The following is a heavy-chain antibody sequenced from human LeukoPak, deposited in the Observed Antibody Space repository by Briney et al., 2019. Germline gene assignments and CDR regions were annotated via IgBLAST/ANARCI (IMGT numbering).Heavy chain of an antibody. CDR3: ATPYTIFGVVTPYDAFDI. V-gene: IGHV1-24*01. D-gene: IGHD3-3*01. CDR2: FDPEDGET. Sequence: ASVKVSCKVSGYTLTELSMHWVRQAPGKGLEWMGGFDPEDGETIYAQKFQGRVTMTEDTSTDTAYMELSSLRSEDTAVYYCATPYTIFGVVTPYDAFDIWGQGQWSPSLQ. J-gene: IGHJ3*02. CDR1: GYTLTELS.